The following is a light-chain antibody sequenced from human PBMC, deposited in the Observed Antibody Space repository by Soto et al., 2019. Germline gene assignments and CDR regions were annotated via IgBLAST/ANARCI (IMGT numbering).Light chain of an antibody. CDR2: DVS. J-gene: IGLJ1*01. CDR3: CSYAGTNHV. V-gene: IGLV2-11*01. CDR1: SSDIGGYNY. Sequence: QSVLTQPPSVSGSPGQSVTISGTGTSSDIGGYNYVSWYQQLPGTAPKLMIYDVSKRPSGVPDGFSGSNSGNTASVTISGLQAYDETDYCCCSYAGTNHVFGTGTKVTVL.